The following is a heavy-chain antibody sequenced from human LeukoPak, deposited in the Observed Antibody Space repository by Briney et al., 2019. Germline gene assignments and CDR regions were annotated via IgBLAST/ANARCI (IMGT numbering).Heavy chain of an antibody. Sequence: SETLSLTCTVSGYSISSGYYWGWIRQPPGKGLEWIGSIYHSGSTYYNPSLKSRVTISVDTSKNQFSLKLSSVTAADTAVYYCARDHPPYYYDSSGFPYDYWGQGTLVTVSS. CDR1: GYSISSGYY. J-gene: IGHJ4*02. D-gene: IGHD3-22*01. CDR3: ARDHPPYYYDSSGFPYDY. V-gene: IGHV4-38-2*02. CDR2: IYHSGST.